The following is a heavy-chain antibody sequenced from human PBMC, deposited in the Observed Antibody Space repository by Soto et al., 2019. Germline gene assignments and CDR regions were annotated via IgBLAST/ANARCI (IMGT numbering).Heavy chain of an antibody. CDR1: GGSISSGDYY. Sequence: QVQLQESGPGLVKPSQTLSLTCTVSGGSISSGDYYWSWIRQPPGKGLEWIGYIYYSGSTYYNPSLTTRVTTXXDXSXXPFSLKLSSVTAADTAVYYGARDGYYDSSRRYFDYWGQGTLVTVSS. CDR2: IYYSGST. J-gene: IGHJ4*02. V-gene: IGHV4-30-4*01. D-gene: IGHD3-22*01. CDR3: ARDGYYDSSRRYFDY.